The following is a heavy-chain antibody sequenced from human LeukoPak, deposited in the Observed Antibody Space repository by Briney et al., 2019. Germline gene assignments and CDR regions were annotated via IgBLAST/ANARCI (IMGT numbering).Heavy chain of an antibody. Sequence: GGSLRLSCAASGFTFSGSAMHWVRQASGKGLEWVGRIRSKANSYATAYAASVKGRFTISRDDSKNTAYLQMNSLKAEDTAVYYCTRHYYDGSGYPPDNWFDPWGQGTLVTVSS. J-gene: IGHJ5*02. CDR2: IRSKANSYAT. CDR1: GFTFSGSA. CDR3: TRHYYDGSGYPPDNWFDP. V-gene: IGHV3-73*01. D-gene: IGHD3-22*01.